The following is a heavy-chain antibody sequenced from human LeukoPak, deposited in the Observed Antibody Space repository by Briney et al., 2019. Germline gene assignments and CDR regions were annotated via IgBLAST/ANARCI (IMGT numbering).Heavy chain of an antibody. J-gene: IGHJ4*02. CDR2: IKQDGSEK. CDR1: GFTFSNYW. D-gene: IGHD2-15*01. Sequence: GGSLRLSCAASGFTFSNYWMSWVRQAPGKGLEWVANIKQDGSEKYYVDSVKGRFTISRDNAKNSLYLQMNSLRAEDTAVYYCARGGYCSGGNCYSTASTFDYWGQGTLVTVSS. V-gene: IGHV3-7*01. CDR3: ARGGYCSGGNCYSTASTFDY.